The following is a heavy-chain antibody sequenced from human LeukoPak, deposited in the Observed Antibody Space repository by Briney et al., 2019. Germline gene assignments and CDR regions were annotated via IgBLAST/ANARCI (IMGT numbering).Heavy chain of an antibody. V-gene: IGHV3-23*01. CDR3: AKASWASSADAVL. J-gene: IGHJ4*02. CDR2: LRGDGST. Sequence: GGSLRLSCVASGFTFSSYAMSWVRQAPARGLEWVASLRGDGSTFYADSVKGRFTLSRDESRNTVYLQLTYLRVEDTAVYYCAKASWASSADAVLWGQETPVTVSS. D-gene: IGHD3-16*01. CDR1: GFTFSSYA.